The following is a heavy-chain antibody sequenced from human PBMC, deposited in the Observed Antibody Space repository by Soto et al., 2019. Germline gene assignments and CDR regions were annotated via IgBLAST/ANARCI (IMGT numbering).Heavy chain of an antibody. D-gene: IGHD6-19*01. Sequence: QVQLVESGGGVVQPGRSLRLSCAASGFTFSSYGMHWVRQAPGKGLEWVAVISYDGSNKYYADSVKGRFSISRDNSENTLHLEMNSLRADDTAVYYCAKGRDSSGWYSYFDYWGQGTLVTVSS. V-gene: IGHV3-30*18. CDR1: GFTFSSYG. J-gene: IGHJ4*02. CDR2: ISYDGSNK. CDR3: AKGRDSSGWYSYFDY.